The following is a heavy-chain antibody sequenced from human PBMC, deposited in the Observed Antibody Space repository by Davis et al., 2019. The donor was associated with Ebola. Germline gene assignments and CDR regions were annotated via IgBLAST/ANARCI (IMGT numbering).Heavy chain of an antibody. CDR2: IYYSGST. J-gene: IGHJ6*02. CDR3: ARHEPYYYYYGMDV. Sequence: MPSETLSLTCTVSGGSISSGSYYWSWIRQPPGKGLEWIGYIYYSGSTNYNPSLKSRVTISVDTSKNQFSLKLSSVTAADTAVYYCARHEPYYYYYGMDVWGQGTTVTVSS. V-gene: IGHV4-61*01. CDR1: GGSISSGSYY.